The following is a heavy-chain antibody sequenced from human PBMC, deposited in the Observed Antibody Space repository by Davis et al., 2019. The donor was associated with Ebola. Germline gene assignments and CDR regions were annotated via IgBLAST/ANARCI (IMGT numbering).Heavy chain of an antibody. CDR1: GYSFTSYW. CDR2: IYPGDSDT. J-gene: IGHJ4*02. Sequence: GESLKISCKGSGYSFTSYWISWVRQMPGKGLEWMGIIYPGDSDTRYSPSFQGQVTISADKSISTAYLQWSSLKASDTAMYYCASQPRNYGDYVGYWGQGTLVTVSS. D-gene: IGHD4-17*01. CDR3: ASQPRNYGDYVGY. V-gene: IGHV5-51*01.